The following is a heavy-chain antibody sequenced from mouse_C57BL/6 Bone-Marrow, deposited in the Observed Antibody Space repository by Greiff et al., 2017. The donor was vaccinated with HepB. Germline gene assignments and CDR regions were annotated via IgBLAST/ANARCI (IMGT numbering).Heavy chain of an antibody. D-gene: IGHD2-4*01. Sequence: VKLQESGPELVKPGASVKISCKASGYAFSSSWMNWVKQRPGKGLEWIGRIYPGDGDTNYNGKFKGKATLTADKSSSTAYMQLSSLTSEDSAVYFCARLEGGMITYWGQGTTLTVSS. V-gene: IGHV1-82*01. J-gene: IGHJ2*01. CDR2: IYPGDGDT. CDR1: GYAFSSSW. CDR3: ARLEGGMITY.